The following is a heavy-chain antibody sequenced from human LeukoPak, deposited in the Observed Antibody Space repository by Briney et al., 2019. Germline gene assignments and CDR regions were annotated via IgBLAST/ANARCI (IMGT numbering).Heavy chain of an antibody. D-gene: IGHD3-10*01. CDR1: GFTFSSYW. V-gene: IGHV3-7*01. J-gene: IGHJ4*02. CDR3: AREGGSGSFDY. Sequence: GGSLRLSCAASGFTFSSYWMSWVRQAPGKGLEWVANIKQDGSEKYYVDSVKGRFTVSRDNAKNSLYLQMNSLRAEDTAVYYCAREGGSGSFDYWGQGTLVTVSS. CDR2: IKQDGSEK.